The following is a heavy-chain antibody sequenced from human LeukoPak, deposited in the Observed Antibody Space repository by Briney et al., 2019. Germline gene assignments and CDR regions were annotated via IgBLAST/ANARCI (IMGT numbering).Heavy chain of an antibody. Sequence: PSETLSLTCAVYGGSFSGYYWSWIRQPPGKGLEWIGEINHSGSTNYNPSLKSRVTISVDTSKNQFSLKLSSVTAADTAVYYCARVGGSYLPLGCFDYWGQGTLVTVSS. CDR1: GGSFSGYY. CDR3: ARVGGSYLPLGCFDY. V-gene: IGHV4-34*01. D-gene: IGHD1-26*01. CDR2: INHSGST. J-gene: IGHJ4*02.